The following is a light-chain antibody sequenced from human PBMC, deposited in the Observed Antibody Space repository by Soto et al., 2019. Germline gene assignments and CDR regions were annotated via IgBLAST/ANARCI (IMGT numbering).Light chain of an antibody. CDR3: CSYVGNSAWV. J-gene: IGLJ1*01. V-gene: IGLV2-23*01. Sequence: SVLTQPASVSGSHGQSITISCTGTSSDVGSYNLVSWYQQHPGKAPKLLIYDGSKRPSGVSNRFSESKSGNTASLTISGLQAEDEADYYCCSYVGNSAWVFGSGTKVTVL. CDR1: SSDVGSYNL. CDR2: DGS.